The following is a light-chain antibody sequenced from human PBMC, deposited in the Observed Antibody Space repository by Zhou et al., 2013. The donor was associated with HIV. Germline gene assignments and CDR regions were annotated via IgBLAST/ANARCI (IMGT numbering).Light chain of an antibody. V-gene: IGKV1-17*03. J-gene: IGKJ1*01. Sequence: DIQMTQSPSTLSASVGDRVTITCRASQDISNYVAWFQQKPGKAPKRLIYAASSLQSGVPSRFSGSGSGTEFTLTINSLQPEDFATYYCLQHNAYPRTFGQGTKVEIK. CDR2: AAS. CDR3: LQHNAYPRT. CDR1: QDISNY.